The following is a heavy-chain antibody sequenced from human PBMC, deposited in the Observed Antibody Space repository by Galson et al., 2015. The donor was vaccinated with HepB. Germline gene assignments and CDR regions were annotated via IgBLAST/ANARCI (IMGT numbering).Heavy chain of an antibody. Sequence: SVKVSCKASGGTFSSYAISWVRQAPGQGLEWMGGIIPIFGTANYAQKFQGRVTITADESTSTAYMELSSLRSEDTAVYYCARSRGYDFDLGYWGQGTLLTVSS. J-gene: IGHJ4*02. CDR1: GGTFSSYA. CDR2: IIPIFGTA. CDR3: ARSRGYDFDLGY. D-gene: IGHD5-12*01. V-gene: IGHV1-69*13.